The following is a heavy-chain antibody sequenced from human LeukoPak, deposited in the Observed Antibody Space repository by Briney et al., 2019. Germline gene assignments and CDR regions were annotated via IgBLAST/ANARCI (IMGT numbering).Heavy chain of an antibody. Sequence: SVKVSCKASGGTFSSYAISWVRQAPGQGLEWMGGIIPIFGTANYAQKFQGRVTITADESTSTAYMELSSLRSEDTAVYYCGRGGFGGDYYDSSVSGAFDIWGQGTMVTVSS. CDR2: IIPIFGTA. D-gene: IGHD3-22*01. V-gene: IGHV1-69*13. J-gene: IGHJ3*02. CDR3: GRGGFGGDYYDSSVSGAFDI. CDR1: GGTFSSYA.